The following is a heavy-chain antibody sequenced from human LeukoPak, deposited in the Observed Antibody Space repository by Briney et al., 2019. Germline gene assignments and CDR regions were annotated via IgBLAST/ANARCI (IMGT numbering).Heavy chain of an antibody. V-gene: IGHV1-2*06. CDR1: GYTFTGYY. Sequence: ASVKVSCKASGYTFTGYYMHWVRQAPGQGLEWMGRINPNSGGTNYAQKFQGRVTMTRDTSISTAYMELSRLRSDDTAMYYCAIYYYDSSGYFHFDYWGQGTLVTVSS. J-gene: IGHJ4*02. D-gene: IGHD3-22*01. CDR2: INPNSGGT. CDR3: AIYYYDSSGYFHFDY.